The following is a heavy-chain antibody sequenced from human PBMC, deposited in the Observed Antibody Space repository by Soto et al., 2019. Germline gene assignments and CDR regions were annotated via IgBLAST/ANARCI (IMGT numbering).Heavy chain of an antibody. CDR2: ISAYNGNT. CDR1: GYTFTSYG. D-gene: IGHD3-22*01. Sequence: SVKVSCRASGYTFTSYGISWVRQAPGQGLEWMGWISAYNGNTNYAQKLQGRVTMTTDTSTSTAYMELRSLRSDDTAVYYCARDDYYDSSGSWASYGMDVWGQGTKVTVSS. J-gene: IGHJ6*02. V-gene: IGHV1-18*04. CDR3: ARDDYYDSSGSWASYGMDV.